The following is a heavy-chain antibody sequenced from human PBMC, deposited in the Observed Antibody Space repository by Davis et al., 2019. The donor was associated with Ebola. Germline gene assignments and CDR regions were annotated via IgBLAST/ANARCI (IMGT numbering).Heavy chain of an antibody. D-gene: IGHD6-19*01. V-gene: IGHV1-3*01. CDR1: GYTFISYA. J-gene: IGHJ4*02. CDR3: ARDPSGWYYFDY. CDR2: INAVNGNT. Sequence: AASVKVSCKASGYTFISYAMHWVRQAPGQRLEWMGWINAVNGNTKYSQKFQDRVTITRYTSASTAYMELSSLRSEDTAVYYCARDPSGWYYFDYWGQGTLVTVSS.